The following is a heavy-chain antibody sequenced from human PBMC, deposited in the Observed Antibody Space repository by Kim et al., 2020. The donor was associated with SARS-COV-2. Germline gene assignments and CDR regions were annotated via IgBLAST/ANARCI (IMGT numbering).Heavy chain of an antibody. V-gene: IGHV4-34*01. J-gene: IGHJ4*02. CDR2: INHSGST. Sequence: SETLSLTCAVYGGSFSGYYWSWIRQPPGKGLEWIGEINHSGSTNYNPSLKSRVTISVDTSKNQFSLKLSSVTAADTAVYYCARAPGAGGGSCPFDYWGQGTLVTVSS. D-gene: IGHD2-15*01. CDR1: GGSFSGYY. CDR3: ARAPGAGGGSCPFDY.